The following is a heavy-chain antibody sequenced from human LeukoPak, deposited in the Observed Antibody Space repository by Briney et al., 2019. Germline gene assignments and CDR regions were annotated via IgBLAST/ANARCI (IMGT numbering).Heavy chain of an antibody. V-gene: IGHV4-61*01. CDR3: ARDCSSTSCYSGGYYYYGMDV. CDR1: GDSVTSGSFY. J-gene: IGHJ6*02. Sequence: PSETLSLTCTVSGDSVTSGSFYWSWIRQPPGKGLEWIGYIHYRGSSNYNPSLKSRVTMSVDTSKNQFSLKLSSVTAADTAVYYCARDCSSTSCYSGGYYYYGMDVWGRGTTVTVSS. CDR2: IHYRGSS. D-gene: IGHD2-2*01.